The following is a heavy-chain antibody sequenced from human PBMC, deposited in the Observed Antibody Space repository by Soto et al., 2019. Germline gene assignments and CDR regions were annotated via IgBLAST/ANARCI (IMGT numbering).Heavy chain of an antibody. CDR1: GYTFTSYG. D-gene: IGHD5-12*01. V-gene: IGHV1-18*01. CDR2: ISAYNGNT. CDR3: ARVSADGYNEDGMDV. Sequence: GASVKVSCKASGYTFTSYGISWVRQAPGQGLEWMGWISAYNGNTNYAQKLQGRVNMTTDTSTSTAYMELRSLRSDDTAVYYCARVSADGYNEDGMDVWGQGTTVTVSS. J-gene: IGHJ6*02.